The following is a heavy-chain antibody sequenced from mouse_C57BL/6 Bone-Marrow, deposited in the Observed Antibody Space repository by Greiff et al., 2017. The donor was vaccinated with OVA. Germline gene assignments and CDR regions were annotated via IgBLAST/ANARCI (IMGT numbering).Heavy chain of an antibody. CDR1: GYTFTSYW. V-gene: IGHV1-50*01. J-gene: IGHJ4*01. CDR2: IDPSDSYT. CDR3: ARSPYYYAMDY. Sequence: VQGVESGAELVKPGASVKLSCKASGYTFTSYWMQWVNQRPGQGLEWIGEIDPSDSYTNYNQKFKGKATLTVDTSSSTAYMQLSSLTSEDSAVYYCARSPYYYAMDYWGQGTSVTVSS.